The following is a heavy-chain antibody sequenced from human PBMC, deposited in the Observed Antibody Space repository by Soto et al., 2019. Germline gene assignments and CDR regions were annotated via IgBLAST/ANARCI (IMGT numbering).Heavy chain of an antibody. D-gene: IGHD3-22*01. J-gene: IGHJ4*02. CDR3: ARDARDYDSSGYLDY. Sequence: SETLSLTCTVSGGSISSGGYYWSWIRQHPGKGLEWIGYIYYSGSTYYNPSLKSRVTISVDTSKNQFSLKLSSVTAADTAVYYCARDARDYDSSGYLDYWGQGTLVTVSS. CDR2: IYYSGST. V-gene: IGHV4-31*03. CDR1: GGSISSGGYY.